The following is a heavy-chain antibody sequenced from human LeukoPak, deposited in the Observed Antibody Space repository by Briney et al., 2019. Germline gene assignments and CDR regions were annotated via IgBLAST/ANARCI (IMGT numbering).Heavy chain of an antibody. CDR3: ARDLRFNVRLVLGHPDY. V-gene: IGHV3-30*04. D-gene: IGHD6-6*01. CDR1: GFTFSSYA. Sequence: PGGSLRLSCAASGFTFSSYAMHWVRQAPGKGLEWVAVISYDGSNKYYADSVKGRFTISRDNSKNTLYLQMNSLRAEDTAVYYCARDLRFNVRLVLGHPDYWGQGTLVTVSS. J-gene: IGHJ4*02. CDR2: ISYDGSNK.